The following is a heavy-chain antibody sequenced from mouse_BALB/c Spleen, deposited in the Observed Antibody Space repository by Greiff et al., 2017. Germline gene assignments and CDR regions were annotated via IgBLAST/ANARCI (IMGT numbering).Heavy chain of an antibody. D-gene: IGHD1-1*01. CDR2: IYPGDGDT. CDR1: GYTFTSYW. Sequence: VQLQQSGAELARPGASVKLSCKASGYTFTSYWMQWVKQRPGQGLEWIGAIYPGDGDTRYTQKFKGKATLTADKSSSTAYMQLSSLASEDSAVYYCARDFYYGSSYRYFDVWGAGTTVTVSS. V-gene: IGHV1-87*01. CDR3: ARDFYYGSSYRYFDV. J-gene: IGHJ1*01.